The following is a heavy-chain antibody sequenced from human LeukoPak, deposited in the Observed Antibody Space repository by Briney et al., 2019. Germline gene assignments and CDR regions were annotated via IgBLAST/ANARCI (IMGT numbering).Heavy chain of an antibody. V-gene: IGHV4-61*02. CDR3: ARARVVGATTPFDY. J-gene: IGHJ4*02. D-gene: IGHD1-26*01. CDR2: IYTGGCA. Sequence: SETLSLTCTVSGGSISSGSYYWSWIRQPAGKGLGWICRIYTGGCANYNRSVKIRDTISVDKSKNQFSLNLSSVTAADTAVYYCARARVVGATTPFDYWGQGTLVTVSS. CDR1: GGSISSGSYY.